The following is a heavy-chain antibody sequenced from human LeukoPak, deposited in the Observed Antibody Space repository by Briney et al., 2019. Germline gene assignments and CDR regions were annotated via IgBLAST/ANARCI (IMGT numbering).Heavy chain of an antibody. CDR3: ARDLGVTGALEY. Sequence: SETLSLTCNVSGGSISSYYWSWIRQPPGRGLEYIGYIYYSGSTYYNPSLYYSGSTYYNPSLKSRVTISVDTSKNQFSLKLTSMTAADTAVYYCARDLGVTGALEYWGQGTLVTVSS. J-gene: IGHJ4*02. CDR1: GGSISSYY. CDR2: IYYSGSTYYNPSLYYSGST. V-gene: IGHV4-59*01. D-gene: IGHD3-22*01.